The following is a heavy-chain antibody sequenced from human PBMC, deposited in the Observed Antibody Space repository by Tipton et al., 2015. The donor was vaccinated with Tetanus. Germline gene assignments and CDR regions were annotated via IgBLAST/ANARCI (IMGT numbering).Heavy chain of an antibody. Sequence: AGLVKPSETLSLTCAVSGGSLSDYYWSWIRQSPGKGLEWIGEINEGGSTNYNPSLESRVSISVDTSKNQFSLKLSSVTAADTAVYYCARTWGVWVTSIDAFDIWGQGTKVAVSS. CDR2: INEGGST. D-gene: IGHD3-16*01. CDR1: GGSLSDYY. J-gene: IGHJ3*02. CDR3: ARTWGVWVTSIDAFDI. V-gene: IGHV4-34*01.